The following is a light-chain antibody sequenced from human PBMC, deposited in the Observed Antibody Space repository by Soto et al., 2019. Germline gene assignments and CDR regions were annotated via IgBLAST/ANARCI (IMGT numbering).Light chain of an antibody. Sequence: QSALAQPASVSGSPEQSVTISCTGTSSDVGTYNLVSWYQQHPGKAPKLIIYEVTERPSGVSNRFSGSKFGNTASLTISGILPEDEADYYCCSYGGSSALPYVFGTGTKVTVL. V-gene: IGLV2-23*02. CDR1: SSDVGTYNL. CDR2: EVT. CDR3: CSYGGSSALPYV. J-gene: IGLJ1*01.